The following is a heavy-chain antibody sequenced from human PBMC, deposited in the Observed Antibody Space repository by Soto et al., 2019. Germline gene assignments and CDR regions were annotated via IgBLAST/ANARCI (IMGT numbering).Heavy chain of an antibody. Sequence: QVQLQESGPGLVKPSETLSLTCTVSGGSISSYYWSWIRQPPGKGLEWIGYIYYSGSTNYNPSLKSRVTISVATSKNQFALKLSSVTAADTAVYYCARAGRDGSFDYWGQGTLVTVSS. D-gene: IGHD2-15*01. V-gene: IGHV4-59*01. CDR3: ARAGRDGSFDY. J-gene: IGHJ4*02. CDR2: IYYSGST. CDR1: GGSISSYY.